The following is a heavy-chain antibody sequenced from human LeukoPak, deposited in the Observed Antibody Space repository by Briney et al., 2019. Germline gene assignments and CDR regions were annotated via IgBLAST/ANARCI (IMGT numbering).Heavy chain of an antibody. V-gene: IGHV1-69*04. Sequence: SVKVSCKASGGTFSSYAISWVRPAPGQGLEWMGRIIPILGIANYAQKFQGRVTITADKSTSTAYMELSSLRSEDTAVYYCARGKPWYYYDSRHFDYWGQGTLVTVSS. J-gene: IGHJ4*02. CDR1: GGTFSSYA. CDR2: IIPILGIA. D-gene: IGHD3-22*01. CDR3: ARGKPWYYYDSRHFDY.